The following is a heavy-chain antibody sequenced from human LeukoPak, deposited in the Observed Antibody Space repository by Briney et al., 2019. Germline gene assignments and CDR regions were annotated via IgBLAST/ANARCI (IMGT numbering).Heavy chain of an antibody. CDR1: GYTFIDYY. D-gene: IGHD2-2*01. CDR2: INPNSGAT. V-gene: IGHV1-2*02. J-gene: IGHJ4*02. CDR3: ARVKKLMPEFEF. Sequence: AAVKVSCKSSGYTFIDYYIHWVRQAPGQGLEWMGWINPNSGATKYAQKFQGRVSMTRDTSINTAYMDLTNLRSDDTAIFYCARVKKLMPEFEFWGQGTLVTVSS.